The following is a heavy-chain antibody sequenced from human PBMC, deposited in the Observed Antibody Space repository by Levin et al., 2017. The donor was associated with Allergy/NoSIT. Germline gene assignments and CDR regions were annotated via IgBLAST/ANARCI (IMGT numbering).Heavy chain of an antibody. CDR2: ISYDGSNK. D-gene: IGHD3-10*01. Sequence: PGGSLRLSCAASGFTFSSYGMHWVRQAPGKGLEWVAVISYDGSNKYYADSVKGRFTISRDNSKNTLYLQMNSLRAEDTAVYYCAKDRTMVRGVIITPYYFDYWGQGTLVTVSS. J-gene: IGHJ4*02. CDR3: AKDRTMVRGVIITPYYFDY. CDR1: GFTFSSYG. V-gene: IGHV3-30*18.